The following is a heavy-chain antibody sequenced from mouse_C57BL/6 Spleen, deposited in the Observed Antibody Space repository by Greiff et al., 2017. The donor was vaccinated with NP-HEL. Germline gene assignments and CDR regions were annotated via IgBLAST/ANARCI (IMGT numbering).Heavy chain of an antibody. D-gene: IGHD2-2*01. Sequence: EVQRVESGGGLVKPGGSLKLSCAASGFTFSDYGMHWVRQAPEKGLEWVAYISSGSSTTYYADKVKGRFTISRDNATNTLFLQMTSLRSEDTAMYYCARMGGYQVCPPMDYWGQGTTVTVSS. CDR1: GFTFSDYG. J-gene: IGHJ4*01. V-gene: IGHV5-17*01. CDR3: ARMGGYQVCPPMDY. CDR2: ISSGSSTT.